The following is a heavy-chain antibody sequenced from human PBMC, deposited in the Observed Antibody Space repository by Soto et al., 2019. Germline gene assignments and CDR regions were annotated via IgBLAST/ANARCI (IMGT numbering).Heavy chain of an antibody. CDR2: IYYSGST. J-gene: IGHJ4*02. Sequence: NPSETLSLTCTVSGGSISSGGYFWSWIRQHPGKGLEWIGYIYYSGSTYYNPSLKSRVTISVDTSKNQFSLKLSSVTAADTAVYYCARISLSGYSGYDQSYYFDYWGQGTLVTVSS. D-gene: IGHD5-12*01. CDR3: ARISLSGYSGYDQSYYFDY. CDR1: GGSISSGGYF. V-gene: IGHV4-31*03.